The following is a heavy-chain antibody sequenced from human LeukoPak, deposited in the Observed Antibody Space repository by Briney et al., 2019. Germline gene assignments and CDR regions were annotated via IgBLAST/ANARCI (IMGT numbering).Heavy chain of an antibody. CDR3: ARVPPGLSYFDY. D-gene: IGHD3/OR15-3a*01. J-gene: IGHJ4*02. CDR1: GYTFTGYY. CDR2: INPNSGGT. V-gene: IGHV1-2*02. Sequence: GASVKVSCEASGYTFTGYYMHWVRQAPGQGLEWMGWINPNSGGTNYAQKFQGRVTMTRDTSISTAYMELSRLRSDDTAVYYCARVPPGLSYFDYWGQGTLVTVSS.